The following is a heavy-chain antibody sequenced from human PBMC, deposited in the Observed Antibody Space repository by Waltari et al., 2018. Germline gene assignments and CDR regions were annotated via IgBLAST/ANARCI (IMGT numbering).Heavy chain of an antibody. CDR1: GFTFSSYS. J-gene: IGHJ1*01. CDR3: AREFGSSSWSAEYFQH. CDR2: ISSSSSTI. Sequence: EVQLVESGGGLVQPGGSLRLSCAASGFTFSSYSMNWVRQAQGKGLEWVSYISSSSSTIYYADSVKGRFTISRDNAKNSLYLQMNSLRAEDTAVYYCAREFGSSSWSAEYFQHWGQGTLVTVSS. V-gene: IGHV3-48*01. D-gene: IGHD6-13*01.